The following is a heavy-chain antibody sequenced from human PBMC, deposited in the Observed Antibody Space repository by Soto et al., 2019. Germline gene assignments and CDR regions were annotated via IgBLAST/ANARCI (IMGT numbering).Heavy chain of an antibody. CDR1: GFTFSTYE. J-gene: IGHJ1*01. CDR3: ARDGYDSSGDSEYFQY. D-gene: IGHD3-22*01. Sequence: PGGSLRLSCAASGFTFSTYEMNWVRQAPGKGLEWISYISSSGSSIYYADSVKGRFTISRDNAWNSLHLQMNSLRVEDTAVYYYARDGYDSSGDSEYFQYWGQGTLVTVSS. V-gene: IGHV3-48*03. CDR2: ISSSGSSI.